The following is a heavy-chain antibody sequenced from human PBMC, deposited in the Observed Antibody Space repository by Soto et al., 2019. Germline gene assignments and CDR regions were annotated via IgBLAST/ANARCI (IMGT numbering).Heavy chain of an antibody. V-gene: IGHV4-39*01. CDR2: VYYSVVA. J-gene: IGHJ4*02. CDR1: GGSIDNSHSF. Sequence: SETLSLTCDVSGGSIDNSHSFCGWVRQPRGKGLEFIGSVYYSVVAYYIPSLKSRVTVSVDTSKNQISLRVNSVTAADTAVYYGLSVVEAATRHTDSDSWGQGILVTVSS. D-gene: IGHD2-15*01. CDR3: LSVVEAATRHTDSDS.